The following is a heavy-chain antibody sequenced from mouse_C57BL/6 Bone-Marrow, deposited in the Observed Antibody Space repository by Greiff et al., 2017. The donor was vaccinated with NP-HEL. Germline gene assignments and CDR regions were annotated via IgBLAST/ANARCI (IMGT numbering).Heavy chain of an antibody. CDR2: IDPENGDT. Sequence: EVQLQQSGAELVRPGASVKLSCTASGFNIKDDYMHWVKQRPEQGLEWIGWIDPENGDTVYASKFQGKATITADTSSNTAYLQLSSLTSEDTAVYYCTTGGTMVTTGFDYWGQGTTLTVSS. D-gene: IGHD2-2*01. CDR1: GFNIKDDY. J-gene: IGHJ2*01. CDR3: TTGGTMVTTGFDY. V-gene: IGHV14-4*01.